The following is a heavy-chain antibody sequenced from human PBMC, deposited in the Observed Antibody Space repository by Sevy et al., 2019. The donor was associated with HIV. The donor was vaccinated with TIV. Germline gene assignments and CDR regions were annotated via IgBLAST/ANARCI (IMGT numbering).Heavy chain of an antibody. Sequence: GGSLRLSCAASGFIFNNYAMSWVRQAPGKGLEWVSSISGGADSTFYAYSVKGRFTISRANSKNTLYLQMNSLRGEDTAVYYCAKYRGGAMNVFDIWGQGTVVTVSS. CDR1: GFIFNNYA. V-gene: IGHV3-23*01. J-gene: IGHJ3*02. CDR3: AKYRGGAMNVFDI. D-gene: IGHD3-16*01. CDR2: ISGGADST.